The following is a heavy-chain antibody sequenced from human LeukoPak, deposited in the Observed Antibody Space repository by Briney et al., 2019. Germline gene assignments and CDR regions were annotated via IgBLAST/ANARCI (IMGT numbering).Heavy chain of an antibody. Sequence: SETLSLTCTVSGYSISSGYYWSWIRQPPGKGLEWIGYIYHSGSTYYNPSLKSRVTISVDRSKNQFSLKLSSVTAADTAVYYCARLDYGDYVFPPDYWGQGTLVTVSS. CDR1: GYSISSGYY. D-gene: IGHD4-17*01. CDR2: IYHSGST. V-gene: IGHV4-38-2*02. CDR3: ARLDYGDYVFPPDY. J-gene: IGHJ4*02.